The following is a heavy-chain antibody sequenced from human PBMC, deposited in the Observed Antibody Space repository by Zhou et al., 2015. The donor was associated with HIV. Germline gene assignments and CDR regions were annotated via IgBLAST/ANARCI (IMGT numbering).Heavy chain of an antibody. CDR1: GGTFSSYA. V-gene: IGHV1-69*01. CDR3: ARNIVVVPAAIYYYYYVWTS. J-gene: IGHJ6*02. Sequence: QVQLAQSGDEVKKPGSSVRVSCKASGGTFSSYAINWVRQAPGQGLEWMGGIIPILGTANYAQKFQGRVTITADESTSTAYMELSSLRSEDTAVYYCARNIVVVPAAIYYYYYVWTSGPRDHGHRLL. D-gene: IGHD2-2*01. CDR2: IIPILGTA.